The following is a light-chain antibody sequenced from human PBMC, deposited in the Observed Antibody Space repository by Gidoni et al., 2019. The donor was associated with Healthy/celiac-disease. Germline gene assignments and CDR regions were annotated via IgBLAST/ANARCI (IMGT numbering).Light chain of an antibody. Sequence: QSALTQPASVSGSPGPSSTISCTGTSSDVGGYNYVSWYQQHPGKAPKLMIYEVSNRPSGVSKRFSGSKSGNTASLTISGLQAEDEADYYCSSYTSSSTLVFGGGTKLTVL. CDR3: SSYTSSSTLV. CDR2: EVS. CDR1: SSDVGGYNY. V-gene: IGLV2-14*01. J-gene: IGLJ2*01.